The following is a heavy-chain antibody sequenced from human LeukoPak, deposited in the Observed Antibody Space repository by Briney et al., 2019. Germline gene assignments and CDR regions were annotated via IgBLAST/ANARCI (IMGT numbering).Heavy chain of an antibody. CDR3: ARRWLVQGLWDYFDY. J-gene: IGHJ4*02. CDR2: INHSGST. V-gene: IGHV4-34*01. Sequence: SETLSLTCAVYGGSFSGYYWSWIRQPPGKGLEWIGEINHSGSTNYNPSLKSRVTISVDTSKNQFSLKLSSVTAADTAVYYCARRWLVQGLWDYFDYWGQGTLVTVSS. CDR1: GGSFSGYY. D-gene: IGHD6-19*01.